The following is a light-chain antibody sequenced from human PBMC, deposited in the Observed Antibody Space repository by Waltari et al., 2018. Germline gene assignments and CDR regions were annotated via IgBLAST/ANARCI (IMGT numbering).Light chain of an antibody. Sequence: QSALTQPAPVSGSPGQSSTIPSTGPTSAVGGYTFVPWYQHHPGKAPKLMIYEVSNRPSGVSNRFSGSKSGNTASLTISGLQPDDEADYYCNSYTSSITRVFGTGTKVTVL. CDR3: NSYTSSITRV. CDR2: EVS. CDR1: TSAVGGYTF. J-gene: IGLJ1*01. V-gene: IGLV2-14*01.